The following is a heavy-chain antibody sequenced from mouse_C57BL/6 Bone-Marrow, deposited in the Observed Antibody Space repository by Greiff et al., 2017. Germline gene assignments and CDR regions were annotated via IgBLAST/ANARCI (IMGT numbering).Heavy chain of an antibody. D-gene: IGHD2-3*01. CDR2: IDPENGDT. CDR1: GFNIKDDY. Sequence: EVQLQQSGAELVRPGASVKLSCTASGFNIKDDYMHWVKQRPEQGLEWIGWIDPENGDTEYASKFQGKATITADTSSNTAYLQLSRLTSEDTAVYYCTTWGWLLEAYWGQGTLVTVSA. J-gene: IGHJ3*01. CDR3: TTWGWLLEAY. V-gene: IGHV14-4*01.